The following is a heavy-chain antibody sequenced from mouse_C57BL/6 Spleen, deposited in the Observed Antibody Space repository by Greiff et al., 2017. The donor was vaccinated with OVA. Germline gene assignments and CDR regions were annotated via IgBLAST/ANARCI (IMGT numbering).Heavy chain of an antibody. J-gene: IGHJ4*01. V-gene: IGHV1-50*01. D-gene: IGHD2-1*01. Sequence: QVQLQQPGAELVKPGASVKLSCKASGYTFTSYWMQWVKQRPGQGLEWIGEIDPSDSYTNYNQKFKGKATLTVDTSSSPAYMQLSSLTSEDSAVYYCARSGEMHGNYAMDYWGQGTSVTVSS. CDR2: IDPSDSYT. CDR1: GYTFTSYW. CDR3: ARSGEMHGNYAMDY.